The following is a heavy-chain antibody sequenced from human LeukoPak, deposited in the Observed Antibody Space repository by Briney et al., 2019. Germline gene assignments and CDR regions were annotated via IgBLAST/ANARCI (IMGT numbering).Heavy chain of an antibody. Sequence: GASVKVSCKASGFTFTSHDYNWVRQATGQGLEWMGWMNTNSGNTGYAQKFQGRVTMTRDTSITTVYMELSSLTSEDTAVYYCERDARVAAAADDAFDIWGQGTMVTVSS. J-gene: IGHJ3*02. CDR3: ERDARVAAAADDAFDI. CDR1: GFTFTSHD. V-gene: IGHV1-8*01. D-gene: IGHD6-13*01. CDR2: MNTNSGNT.